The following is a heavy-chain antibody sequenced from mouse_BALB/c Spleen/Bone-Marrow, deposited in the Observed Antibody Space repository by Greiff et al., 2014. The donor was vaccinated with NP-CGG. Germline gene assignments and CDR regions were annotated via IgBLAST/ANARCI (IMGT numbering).Heavy chain of an antibody. CDR2: ISHGGGTT. J-gene: IGHJ4*01. V-gene: IGHV5-12-1*01. Sequence: DVQLVESGGGLVKPGGSLKLSCAASGFAFSSYDMSWVRQTPEKRLEWVAYISHGGGTTYYSDTVKGRFTISRDNAKNTLYLQMSSLKSEDTAICYCTRHGGYYPYYYAMDYWGQGTSVTVSS. CDR3: TRHGGYYPYYYAMDY. CDR1: GFAFSSYD. D-gene: IGHD2-3*01.